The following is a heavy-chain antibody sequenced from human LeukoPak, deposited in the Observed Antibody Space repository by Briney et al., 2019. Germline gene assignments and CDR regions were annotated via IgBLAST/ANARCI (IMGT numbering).Heavy chain of an antibody. Sequence: GVSLRLSCAASGFTFSIHWMHWVRQAPGKGLEWVSRMNSDGSITTYADSVKGRFTISRDNAKNTLYLQMNSLRAEDTAVYYCARNWNDDYWGQGTLVTVSS. CDR2: MNSDGSIT. J-gene: IGHJ4*02. CDR1: GFTFSIHW. D-gene: IGHD1-1*01. V-gene: IGHV3-74*01. CDR3: ARNWNDDY.